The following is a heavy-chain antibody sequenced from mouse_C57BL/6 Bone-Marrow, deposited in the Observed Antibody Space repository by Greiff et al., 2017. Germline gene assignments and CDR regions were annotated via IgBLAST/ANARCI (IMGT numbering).Heavy chain of an antibody. J-gene: IGHJ4*01. CDR1: GYTFTSYW. CDR3: ARWRKLRFYYAMDY. Sequence: QVQLQQPGAELVKPGASVKLSCKASGYTFTSYWMHWVKQRPGRGLEWIGRINPNSGGTKYNEKFKSKATLTVDKPSSTAYMQLSSLTSEDSAVYYCARWRKLRFYYAMDYWGQGTSVTVSS. D-gene: IGHD1-1*01. V-gene: IGHV1-72*01. CDR2: INPNSGGT.